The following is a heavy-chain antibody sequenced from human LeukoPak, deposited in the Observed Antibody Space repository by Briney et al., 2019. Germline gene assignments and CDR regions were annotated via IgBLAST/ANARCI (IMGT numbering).Heavy chain of an antibody. CDR1: GFTFSSYG. D-gene: IGHD3-22*01. Sequence: GGSLRLSCAASGFTFSSYGMHWVRQAPGKGLERVAVIWYDGSNKYYADSVKGRFTISRDNSKNTLYLQMNSLRAEDTAVYYCAKDAVLYYYDSSGYDYWGQGTLVTVSS. J-gene: IGHJ4*02. CDR3: AKDAVLYYYDSSGYDY. CDR2: IWYDGSNK. V-gene: IGHV3-33*06.